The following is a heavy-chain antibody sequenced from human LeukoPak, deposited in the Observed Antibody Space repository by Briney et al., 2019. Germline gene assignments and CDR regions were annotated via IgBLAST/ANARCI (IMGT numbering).Heavy chain of an antibody. V-gene: IGHV1-46*01. J-gene: IGHJ2*01. CDR2: INPSGGST. CDR1: GYTFTSYY. D-gene: IGHD5-12*01. CDR3: ARARPTNWYFDL. Sequence: ASVKVSCKASGYTFTSYYMHWVRQAPGQGLEWMGIINPSGGSTSYAQKFQGRITMTRDTSTSTVYMELSSLRSEDTAVYYCARARPTNWYFDLWGRGTLVTVSS.